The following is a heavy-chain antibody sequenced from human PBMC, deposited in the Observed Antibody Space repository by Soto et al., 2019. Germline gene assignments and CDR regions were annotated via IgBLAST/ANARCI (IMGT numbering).Heavy chain of an antibody. CDR1: GFTVSSNY. V-gene: IGHV3-53*01. CDR2: IYSGGST. CDR3: ARALVAGGLRDVDWSPYPYGMDV. D-gene: IGHD3-9*01. J-gene: IGHJ6*02. Sequence: PGGSLRLSCAASGFTVSSNYMSWVRQAPGKGLEWVSVIYSGGSTYYADSVKGRFTISRDNSKNTLYLQMNSLRAEDTAVYYCARALVAGGLRDVDWSPYPYGMDVWGQGTTVTVAS.